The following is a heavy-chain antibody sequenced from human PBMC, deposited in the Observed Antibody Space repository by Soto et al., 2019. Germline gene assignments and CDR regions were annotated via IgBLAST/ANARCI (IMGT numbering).Heavy chain of an antibody. CDR3: AREDIVAKIFDY. J-gene: IGHJ4*02. D-gene: IGHD5-12*01. V-gene: IGHV4-59*01. Sequence: SETLSLTCTVSGGSISSYYWSWIRQPPGKGLEWIGYIYYSGSTNYNPSLKSRVTISVDTSKNQFSLKLSSVTAADTAVYYCAREDIVAKIFDYWGQGTLVTVSS. CDR2: IYYSGST. CDR1: GGSISSYY.